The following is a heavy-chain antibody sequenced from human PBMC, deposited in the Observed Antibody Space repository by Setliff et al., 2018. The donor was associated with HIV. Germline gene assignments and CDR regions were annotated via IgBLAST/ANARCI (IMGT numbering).Heavy chain of an antibody. Sequence: HPGGSLRLSCAASGFTFSGYDMNWVRQAPGKGLEWLSYISYSGNTMYYADSVEGRFTISRDNAKNSLYLQMHSLRAEDTAVYYCVRDGSSSGSFYPEYFQYWGQGTLVTVSS. D-gene: IGHD1-26*01. CDR2: ISYSGNTM. CDR1: GFTFSGYD. V-gene: IGHV3-48*03. J-gene: IGHJ1*01. CDR3: VRDGSSSGSFYPEYFQY.